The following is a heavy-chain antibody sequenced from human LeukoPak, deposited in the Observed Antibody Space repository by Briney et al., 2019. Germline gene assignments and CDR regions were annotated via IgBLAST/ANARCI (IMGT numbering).Heavy chain of an antibody. Sequence: SETLSLTCTVSGGSISSYYWSWIRQPPGKGLEWIGYIYYSGSTNYNPSLKSRVTISVDTSKNQFSLKLSSVTAADTAVYYCARERIAAADRYYYYYMDVWGKGTTVTVSS. CDR1: GGSISSYY. D-gene: IGHD6-13*01. CDR3: ARERIAAADRYYYYYMDV. V-gene: IGHV4-59*12. J-gene: IGHJ6*03. CDR2: IYYSGST.